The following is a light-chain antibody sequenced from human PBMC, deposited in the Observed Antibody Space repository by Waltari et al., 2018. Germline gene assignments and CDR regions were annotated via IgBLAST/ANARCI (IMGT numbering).Light chain of an antibody. J-gene: IGKJ1*01. CDR1: QTVGSNC. Sequence: ELVSTQSPGTDSLPPGERVTLSCRASQTVGSNCLAWYQQKPGQAPRLVIYRASRRATGIPDRFSGSGSGTDFSLTISRLEPEDFAVYYCQQHGTLPATFGQGTKVEIK. CDR2: RAS. V-gene: IGKV3-20*01. CDR3: QQHGTLPAT.